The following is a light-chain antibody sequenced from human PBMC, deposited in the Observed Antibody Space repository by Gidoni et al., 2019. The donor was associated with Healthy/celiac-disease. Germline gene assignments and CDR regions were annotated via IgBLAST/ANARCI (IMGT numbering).Light chain of an antibody. J-gene: IGLJ2*01. CDR1: TSDVGGYNS. CDR2: DVS. Sequence: QSALPQPASVSGSPGQSITISCTGTTSDVGGYNSVSWYQQHPGKAPKLMIYDVSNRPSGVSNRFSGSKSGNTASLTISGLQAEDEADYYCSSYTSSSTPHVVFGGGTKLTVL. V-gene: IGLV2-14*01. CDR3: SSYTSSSTPHVV.